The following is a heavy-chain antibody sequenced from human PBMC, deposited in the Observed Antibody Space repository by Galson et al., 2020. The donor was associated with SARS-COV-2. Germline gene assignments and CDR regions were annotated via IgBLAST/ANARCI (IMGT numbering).Heavy chain of an antibody. CDR2: INYSGTT. V-gene: IGHV4-39*07. CDR3: ARKKYFYYGMDV. Sequence: SQTLSLTCSVSGGSDRNSSYYWGWIRQSPGNGPEWIGSINYSGTTDYYPSLKSRVTISVDMSKNQFSLKLSSVTAADTAVYYCARKKYFYYGMDVWVQGTTVTVSS. CDR1: GGSDRNSSYY. J-gene: IGHJ6*02.